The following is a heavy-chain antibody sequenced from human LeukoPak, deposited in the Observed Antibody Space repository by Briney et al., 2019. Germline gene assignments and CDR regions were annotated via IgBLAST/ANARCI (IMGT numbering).Heavy chain of an antibody. CDR3: ATGTIYCSSCSDDY. CDR2: FDPDDGET. V-gene: IGHV1-24*01. CDR1: GYSLTELS. J-gene: IGHJ4*02. D-gene: IGHD2-2*01. Sequence: ASVKVSCKVSGYSLTELSMHWVRQAPGKGLEWMGGFDPDDGETPLFAQKFQGRVSLTEDTSTDTAYMELSSLSSEDTAVYYCATGTIYCSSCSDDYWGQGTRVTVSS.